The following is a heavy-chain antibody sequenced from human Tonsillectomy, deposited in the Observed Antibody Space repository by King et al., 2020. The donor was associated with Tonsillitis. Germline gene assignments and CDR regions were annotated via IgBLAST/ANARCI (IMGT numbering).Heavy chain of an antibody. V-gene: IGHV1-69*01. CDR2: IIPIFGTA. CDR1: GGTFSSYA. Sequence: QLVQSGAEVKKPGSSVKVSCKASGGTFSSYAISWVRQAPGQGLEWMGGIIPIFGTANYAQKFQGRVTITADESTSTAYMELSSLRSEDTAVYYCATAKGIVVVVAATPYYYGMDVWGQGTTVTVSS. J-gene: IGHJ6*02. D-gene: IGHD2-15*01. CDR3: ATAKGIVVVVAATPYYYGMDV.